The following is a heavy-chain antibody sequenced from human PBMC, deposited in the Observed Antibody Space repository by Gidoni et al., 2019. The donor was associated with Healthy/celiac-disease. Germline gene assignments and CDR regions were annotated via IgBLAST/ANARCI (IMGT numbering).Heavy chain of an antibody. CDR2: ISGSGGST. Sequence: EVQLLESGGGLVQPGWSLRLSCASSGFTFSSYAMSWVRHAPGKGLEWVAAISGSGGSTYYGDSVKGRFTISRENSKNTLYLKMNSLRAEDTAVYYCAKGNFWRGPQSFFDYWGQGTLVTVSS. V-gene: IGHV3-23*01. CDR1: GFTFSSYA. D-gene: IGHD3-3*01. CDR3: AKGNFWRGPQSFFDY. J-gene: IGHJ4*02.